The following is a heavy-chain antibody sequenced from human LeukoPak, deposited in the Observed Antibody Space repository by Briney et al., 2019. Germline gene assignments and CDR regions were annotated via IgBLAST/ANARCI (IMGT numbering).Heavy chain of an antibody. J-gene: IGHJ4*02. V-gene: IGHV4-59*08. D-gene: IGHD6-6*01. Sequence: SETLSLTCTVSGGTISSYYRSWLRQPPGKGLEWIGYIYYSGSTNYNPSLKSRVTISVDTSKNQFSLKLSSVTAADTAVYYCARLYSSSFPLCWGQGTLVTVSS. CDR2: IYYSGST. CDR1: GGTISSYY. CDR3: ARLYSSSFPLC.